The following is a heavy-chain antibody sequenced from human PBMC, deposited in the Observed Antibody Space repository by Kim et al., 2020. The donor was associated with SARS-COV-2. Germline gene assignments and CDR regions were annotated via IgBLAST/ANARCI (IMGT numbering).Heavy chain of an antibody. D-gene: IGHD6-6*01. V-gene: IGHV3-9*01. CDR2: ISWNSGSI. CDR1: GFTFGDYA. Sequence: GGSLRLSCAASGFTFGDYAMHWVRQAPGKGLEWVSGISWNSGSIGYADSVKGRFTISRDNAKNSLYLQMNSLRAEDTALYYCAKAYSSSGDNWFDPWGQGTLVTVSS. J-gene: IGHJ5*02. CDR3: AKAYSSSGDNWFDP.